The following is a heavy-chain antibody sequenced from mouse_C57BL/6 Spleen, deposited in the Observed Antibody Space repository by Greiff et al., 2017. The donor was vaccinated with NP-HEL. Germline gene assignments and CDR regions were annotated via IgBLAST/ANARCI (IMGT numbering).Heavy chain of an antibody. CDR2: IDPSDSYT. D-gene: IGHD3-3*01. J-gene: IGHJ3*01. Sequence: QVQLQQPGAELVMPGASVKLSCKASGYTFTSYWMHWVKQRPGQGLEWIGEIDPSDSYTNYNQKFKGKSTLTVDKSSSTAYMQLSSLTSEDSAVYYCARYCRGFAYWGQGTLVTVSA. CDR1: GYTFTSYW. CDR3: ARYCRGFAY. V-gene: IGHV1-69*01.